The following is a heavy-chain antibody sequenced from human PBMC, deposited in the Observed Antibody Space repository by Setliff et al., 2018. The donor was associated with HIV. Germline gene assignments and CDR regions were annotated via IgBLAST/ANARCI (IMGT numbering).Heavy chain of an antibody. V-gene: IGHV4-61*10. CDR3: ARDLSYDYDRSSDTFDY. CDR1: GGSIRSDKYY. J-gene: IGHJ4*02. CDR2: IHYSGNT. D-gene: IGHD3-22*01. Sequence: SETLSLTCTVSGGSIRSDKYYWTWVRQPAGKGLEWVGYIHYSGNTYYNPSLKSRLTISVDTSKNQFSLNLSSVTAADTAVYYRARDLSYDYDRSSDTFDYWGQGTLVTVSS.